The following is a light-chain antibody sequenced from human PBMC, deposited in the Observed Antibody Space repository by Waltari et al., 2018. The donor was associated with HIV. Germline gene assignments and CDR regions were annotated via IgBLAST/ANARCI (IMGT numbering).Light chain of an antibody. V-gene: IGLV2-11*01. CDR2: DVS. CDR3: CSDAGSRV. CDR1: SSDVGGYNY. Sequence: QSALPPPRSVSGSPGQSVTISCTRTSSDVGGYNYVSWYQPHPGNAPKLSIYDVSKRPSGVPDRFSGSTSGNTASLTISGLQDEDEADYYSCSDAGSRVFGGGTKLTVL. J-gene: IGLJ3*02.